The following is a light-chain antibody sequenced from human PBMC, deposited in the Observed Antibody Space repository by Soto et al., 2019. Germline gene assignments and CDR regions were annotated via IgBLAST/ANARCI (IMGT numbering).Light chain of an antibody. CDR1: QGIRNY. J-gene: IGKJ5*01. Sequence: DIQMTQYPSSLSSSDGDRVTITCRASQGIRNYLAWYQQRPGKVPKLLIYAASTLQSGVPSRFSGSGSGTDFTLTISSLQPEDIATYYCQKYNSAPITFAQGTRLE. V-gene: IGKV1-27*01. CDR3: QKYNSAPIT. CDR2: AAS.